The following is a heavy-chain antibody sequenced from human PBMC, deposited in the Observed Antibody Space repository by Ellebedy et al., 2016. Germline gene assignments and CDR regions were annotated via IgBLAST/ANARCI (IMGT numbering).Heavy chain of an antibody. CDR1: GFTVSSSY. Sequence: GESLKISCVGSGFTVSSSYMSWVRQAPGKGLEWVSVIYPDGRSFYANSVRGRFTASRDRSKKTLYLQVNSLTVEDTAVYYCASNLLPGAEAGLLNQWGQGTLVIVSS. CDR2: IYPDGRS. V-gene: IGHV3-53*01. D-gene: IGHD6-19*01. CDR3: ASNLLPGAEAGLLNQ. J-gene: IGHJ4*02.